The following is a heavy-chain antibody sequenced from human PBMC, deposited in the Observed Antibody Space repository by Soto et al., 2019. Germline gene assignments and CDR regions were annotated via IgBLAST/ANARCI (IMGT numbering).Heavy chain of an antibody. J-gene: IGHJ6*02. Sequence: AAVKFSCKASGYSFTDYHIHWVRQDPGQGLEWPGRINPKSGGTSTAQKFQGWVTMTRDRSISTVYMELTRLRSDDTAVYFCARGHSTDCSNGVCSFFYNHEMDVWGQGTTVTVSS. D-gene: IGHD2-8*01. CDR1: GYSFTDYH. CDR2: INPKSGGT. V-gene: IGHV1-2*04. CDR3: ARGHSTDCSNGVCSFFYNHEMDV.